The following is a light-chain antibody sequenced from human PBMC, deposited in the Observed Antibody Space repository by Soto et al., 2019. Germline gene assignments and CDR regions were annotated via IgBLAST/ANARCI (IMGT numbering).Light chain of an antibody. J-gene: IGLJ1*01. V-gene: IGLV2-23*01. Sequence: QSALTQPASVSGSPGQSITISCTGTSSDVGSYHLVSWYQQLPGKAPKLMVYEGSKRPSGVSNRFSGSKSGNTASLTISGLQAEDEADYYCCSYASYSPDVFGTGTKVTVL. CDR2: EGS. CDR1: SSDVGSYHL. CDR3: CSYASYSPDV.